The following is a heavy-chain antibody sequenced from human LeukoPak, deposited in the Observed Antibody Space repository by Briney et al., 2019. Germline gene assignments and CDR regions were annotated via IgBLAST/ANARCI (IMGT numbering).Heavy chain of an antibody. CDR2: IYPGDSDT. D-gene: IGHD5-12*01. CDR3: ARRGVATSFDY. Sequence: GESLKISCKGSGYSFTSYWIGWVRQMPGKGLEWMGVIYPGDSDTRYSPSFQGQVTISADKSITTAYLQWSSLKASDTAMYFCARRGVATSFDYWGQGTLVTVSS. J-gene: IGHJ4*02. CDR1: GYSFTSYW. V-gene: IGHV5-51*01.